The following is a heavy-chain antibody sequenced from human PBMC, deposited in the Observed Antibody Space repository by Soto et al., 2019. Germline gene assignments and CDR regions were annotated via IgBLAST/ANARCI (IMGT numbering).Heavy chain of an antibody. CDR1: GFTFSNFA. V-gene: IGHV3-23*01. Sequence: PGGSLRLSCAASGFTFSNFAMSWVRHAPGKGLEWVSEISGSTGSTYYADSVKGRFTISRDNSKNTLHLQMNSLRAEDTTVYYCAKDTSSSPYYMDVWGKGTTVTVSS. CDR2: ISGSTGST. CDR3: AKDTSSSPYYMDV. D-gene: IGHD2-2*01. J-gene: IGHJ6*03.